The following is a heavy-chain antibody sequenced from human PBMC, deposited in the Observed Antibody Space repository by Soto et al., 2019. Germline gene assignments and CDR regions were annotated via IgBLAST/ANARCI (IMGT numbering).Heavy chain of an antibody. D-gene: IGHD1-26*01. Sequence: QVQLVESGGGVVQPGRSLRLSCAASGFTFSSYGMHWVRQAPGKGLEWVAVIWYDGSNKYYADSVKGRFTISRDNSKNTLYLQMNSLRAEDTAVYYCARGSGSYPIPLIYYFDYWGQGTLVTVSS. CDR3: ARGSGSYPIPLIYYFDY. CDR2: IWYDGSNK. CDR1: GFTFSSYG. V-gene: IGHV3-33*01. J-gene: IGHJ4*02.